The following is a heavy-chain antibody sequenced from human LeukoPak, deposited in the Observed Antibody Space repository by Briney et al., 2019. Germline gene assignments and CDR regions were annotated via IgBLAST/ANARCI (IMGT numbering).Heavy chain of an antibody. CDR2: ISAYNGNT. Sequence: GASVKVSCKVSGYTLTELSMHWVRQAPGQGLEWMGWISAYNGNTNYAQKLQGRVTMTTDTSTSTAYMELRSLRSDDTAVYYCARAGAGFGEQAQRYYYYYYMDVWGKGTTVTVSS. V-gene: IGHV1-18*01. CDR3: ARAGAGFGEQAQRYYYYYYMDV. D-gene: IGHD3-10*01. J-gene: IGHJ6*03. CDR1: GYTLTELS.